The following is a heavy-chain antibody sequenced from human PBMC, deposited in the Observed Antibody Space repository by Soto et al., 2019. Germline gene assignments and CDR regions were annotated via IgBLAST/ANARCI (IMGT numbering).Heavy chain of an antibody. CDR1: GFTFSSYA. CDR3: AKPGSTTVTTRLFDY. V-gene: IGHV3-23*01. D-gene: IGHD4-17*01. Sequence: AGGSLRLSCAASGFTFSSYAMSWVRQAPGKGLEWVSAISGSGGSTYYADSVKGRFTISRDNSKNTLYLQMNSLRAEDTAVYYCAKPGSTTVTTRLFDYWGQGTLVTVSS. J-gene: IGHJ4*02. CDR2: ISGSGGST.